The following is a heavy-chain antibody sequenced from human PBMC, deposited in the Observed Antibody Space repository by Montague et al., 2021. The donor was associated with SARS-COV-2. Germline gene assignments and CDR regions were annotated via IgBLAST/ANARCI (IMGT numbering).Heavy chain of an antibody. CDR1: GGSFNDYY. CDR2: INDRGST. CDR3: ARGQVTISGVLIFIPAAGHLDG. V-gene: IGHV4-34*01. J-gene: IGHJ3*01. Sequence: SETLSLTCAVYGGSFNDYYWTWARQPPGKGLEWVGEINDRGSTNYNPSFESRLTMSVDTSKDQFSLKLQSVTPADTGVYYCARGQVTISGVLIFIPAAGHLDGWGQGTSVTVSS. D-gene: IGHD3-3*01.